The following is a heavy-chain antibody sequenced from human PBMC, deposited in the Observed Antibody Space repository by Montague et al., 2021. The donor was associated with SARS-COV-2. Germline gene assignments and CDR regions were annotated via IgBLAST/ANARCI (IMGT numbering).Heavy chain of an antibody. V-gene: IGHV4-59*08. J-gene: IGHJ3*01. Sequence: SETLSLTCIVSGGSTASHYWYSILQFPRKRPEWIVYVYYNADTTYNPSLQNRVTISIDTSENKFSLRPNSVTAADTAVYFWARGWAFDHWGQGRLVTASS. CDR2: VYYNADT. CDR1: GGSTASHY. D-gene: IGHD6-19*01. CDR3: ARGWAFDH.